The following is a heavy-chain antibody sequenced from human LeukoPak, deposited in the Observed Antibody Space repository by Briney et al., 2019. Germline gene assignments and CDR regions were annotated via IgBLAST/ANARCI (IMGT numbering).Heavy chain of an antibody. CDR1: GFTFSNAW. D-gene: IGHD6-13*01. CDR3: TIDEGIAAAGYLDY. J-gene: IGHJ4*02. Sequence: GGSLRLSCAASGFTFSNAWMSWVRQAPGKGLEWVGRIKSKTDGGTTDYAAPVKGRFTISRDDSKNTLYLQMNSLKTEDTAVYYCTIDEGIAAAGYLDYWGQGTLVTVSS. V-gene: IGHV3-15*01. CDR2: IKSKTDGGTT.